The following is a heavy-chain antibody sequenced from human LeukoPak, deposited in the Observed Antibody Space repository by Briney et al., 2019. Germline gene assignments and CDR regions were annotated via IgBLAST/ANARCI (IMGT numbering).Heavy chain of an antibody. CDR2: IKQDGSEK. J-gene: IGHJ3*02. CDR3: ARPYCSSTSCYGAFDI. CDR1: GFTFSSYA. D-gene: IGHD2-2*01. Sequence: GGSLRLSCAASGFTFSSYAMHWVRQAPGKGLEWVANIKQDGSEKYYVDSVKGRFTISRDNAKYSLYLQMNSLRAEDTAVYYCARPYCSSTSCYGAFDIWGQGTMVTVSS. V-gene: IGHV3-7*01.